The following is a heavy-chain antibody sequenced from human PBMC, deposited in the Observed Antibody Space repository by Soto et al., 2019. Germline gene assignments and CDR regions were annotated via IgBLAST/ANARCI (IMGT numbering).Heavy chain of an antibody. J-gene: IGHJ3*02. CDR3: ATDGGLSCGGDCRVDGFDI. CDR1: GGSISSYY. D-gene: IGHD2-21*02. CDR2: ISYSGST. Sequence: QVQLQESGPGLVKPSETLSLTCTVSGGSISSYYWNWIRQPPGRGLEWIGYISYSGSTSYNPSLKSRVSMSVDTCTNQFSLNLSSVTAADTSVYYCATDGGLSCGGDCRVDGFDIWGQGTMVTVSS. V-gene: IGHV4-59*01.